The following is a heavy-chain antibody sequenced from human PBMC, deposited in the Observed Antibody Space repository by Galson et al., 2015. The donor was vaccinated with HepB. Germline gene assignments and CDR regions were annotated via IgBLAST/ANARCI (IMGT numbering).Heavy chain of an antibody. CDR3: ARGGAFGFDI. V-gene: IGHV3-7*01. D-gene: IGHD3-16*01. Sequence: SLRLSCAASGFTFSSYWINWVRQAPGKGLEWVANIKEDGRDKYYVDSVKGRFTISRDNAKNSVYLQMNSLRAEDTAVYYCARGGAFGFDIWGQGTMVTVSS. CDR2: IKEDGRDK. J-gene: IGHJ3*02. CDR1: GFTFSSYW.